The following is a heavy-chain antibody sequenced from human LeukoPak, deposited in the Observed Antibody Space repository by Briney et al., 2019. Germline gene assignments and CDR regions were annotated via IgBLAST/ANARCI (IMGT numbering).Heavy chain of an antibody. CDR1: GFTFGDYA. Sequence: GGSLRLSCTASGFTFGDYAMSWVRQAPGKGLEWVGFIRSKAYGGTTEYAASVKGRFTISRDDSKSIAYLQMHSLKTEDTAVYYCTRNSGYDKNHDWGGQGTLVTVSS. D-gene: IGHD5-12*01. CDR2: IRSKAYGGTT. J-gene: IGHJ4*02. CDR3: TRNSGYDKNHDW. V-gene: IGHV3-49*04.